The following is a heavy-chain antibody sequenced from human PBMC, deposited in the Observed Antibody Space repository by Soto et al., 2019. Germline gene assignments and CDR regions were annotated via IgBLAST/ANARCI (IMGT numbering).Heavy chain of an antibody. D-gene: IGHD1-1*01. CDR2: ISSNGGST. J-gene: IGHJ6*03. CDR1: GFTFSSYA. CDR3: ARDRLSRYNWNDGGEAYYYYMDV. Sequence: GGSLRLSCAASGFTFSSYAMHWVRQAPGKGLEYVSAISSNGGSTYYANSVKGRFTISRDNSKNTLYLQMGSLRAEDMAVYYCARDRLSRYNWNDGGEAYYYYMDVWGKGTTVTVSS. V-gene: IGHV3-64*01.